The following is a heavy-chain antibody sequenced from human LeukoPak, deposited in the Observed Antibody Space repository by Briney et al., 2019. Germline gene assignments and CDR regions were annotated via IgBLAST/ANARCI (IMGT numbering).Heavy chain of an antibody. V-gene: IGHV3-23*01. J-gene: IGHJ4*02. Sequence: PGGSLRLSCAASGFTFSSYAMSWVRQAPGKGLEWVSAISGSGGSTYYADSVKGRFTISRDNSKNTLYLQMNGLRAEDTAVYYCAKDPARYSYYDILTGYYAPYYFDYWGQGTLVTVSS. D-gene: IGHD3-9*01. CDR3: AKDPARYSYYDILTGYYAPYYFDY. CDR2: ISGSGGST. CDR1: GFTFSSYA.